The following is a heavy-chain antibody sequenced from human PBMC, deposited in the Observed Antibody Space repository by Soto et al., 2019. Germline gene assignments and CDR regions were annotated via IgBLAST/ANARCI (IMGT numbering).Heavy chain of an antibody. J-gene: IGHJ4*02. CDR2: IYPGDSDT. CDR1: GYSFTSYW. Sequence: GESLKISCKGSGYSFTSYWIGWVRQMPGKGLEWMGIIYPGDSDTRYSPSFQGQVTISADKSISTAYLQWSSLKASDTAMYYCARGVVPAAIGQYSSSWYGYWGQGTLVTVSS. V-gene: IGHV5-51*01. D-gene: IGHD6-13*01. CDR3: ARGVVPAAIGQYSSSWYGY.